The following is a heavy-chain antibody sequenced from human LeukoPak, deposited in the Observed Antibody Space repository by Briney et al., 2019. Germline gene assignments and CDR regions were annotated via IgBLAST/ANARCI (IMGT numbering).Heavy chain of an antibody. D-gene: IGHD4-17*01. V-gene: IGHV4-59*01. J-gene: IGHJ4*02. Sequence: PSKTLSLTCTVSGGSISGSYWSWIWQPPGKGLEWIAYMYNSGSTNCNPSLKSRVTISIDTSKNQFSLKLSSLTAADTAIYYCARGIESYGDYGYWGQGILVTVSS. CDR2: MYNSGST. CDR1: GGSISGSY. CDR3: ARGIESYGDYGY.